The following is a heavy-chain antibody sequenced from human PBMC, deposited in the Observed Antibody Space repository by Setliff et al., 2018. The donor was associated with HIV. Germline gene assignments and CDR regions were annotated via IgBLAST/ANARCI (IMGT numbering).Heavy chain of an antibody. D-gene: IGHD1-26*01. CDR1: GGSISSGSYY. Sequence: TLSLTCTVSGGSISSGSYYWSWIRQPAGKGLEWIGRIYTSGSTNYNPSLKSRVTISVDTSKNQFSLKLSSVTAADTAVYYCARGGSGSPFDYWGQGTLVTV. CDR3: ARGGSGSPFDY. CDR2: IYTSGST. V-gene: IGHV4-61*02. J-gene: IGHJ4*02.